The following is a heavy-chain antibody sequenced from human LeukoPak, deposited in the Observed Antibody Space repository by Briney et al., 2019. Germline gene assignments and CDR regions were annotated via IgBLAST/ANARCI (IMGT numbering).Heavy chain of an antibody. CDR1: GGSISSSSYY. J-gene: IGHJ6*02. V-gene: IGHV4-39*01. CDR2: IYYSGST. Sequence: SETLSLTCTVSGGSISSSSYYWGWIRQPPGKGLEWIGSIYYSGSTYYNPSLKSRVTISVDTSKNQFSLKLSSVTAADTAVYYCARHLNEGRSWYSSPYGMDVWGQGTTVTVSS. D-gene: IGHD6-13*01. CDR3: ARHLNEGRSWYSSPYGMDV.